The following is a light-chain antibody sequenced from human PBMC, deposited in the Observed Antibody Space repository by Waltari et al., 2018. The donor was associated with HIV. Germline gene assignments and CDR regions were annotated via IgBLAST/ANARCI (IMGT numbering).Light chain of an antibody. J-gene: IGLJ3*02. V-gene: IGLV2-14*01. CDR1: SSDVGGYNY. Sequence: QSALTQPASVSASPGQSITISCTGTSSDVGGYNYVSWYQQHPGKAPKLMIFEVSNRPSGVSNRFSGSKSGNTASLTISGLQAEDEAYYYCSSYTTSSTWVFGGGTKLTVL. CDR2: EVS. CDR3: SSYTTSSTWV.